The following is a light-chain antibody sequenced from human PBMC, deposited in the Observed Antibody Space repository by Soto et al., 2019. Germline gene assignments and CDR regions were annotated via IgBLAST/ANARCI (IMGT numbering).Light chain of an antibody. CDR1: QSVSGNF. J-gene: IGKJ4*01. CDR2: GAS. Sequence: EIVLTQSPGTLSLSPGERATLSCRASQSVSGNFLAWYQQKPGPAPRLLIYGASRRPAGISDRFSGSGSGTGFALTISRLEPEDYTVYYCQHYGSPPPLSFGGGTKVEIK. CDR3: QHYGSPPPLS. V-gene: IGKV3-20*01.